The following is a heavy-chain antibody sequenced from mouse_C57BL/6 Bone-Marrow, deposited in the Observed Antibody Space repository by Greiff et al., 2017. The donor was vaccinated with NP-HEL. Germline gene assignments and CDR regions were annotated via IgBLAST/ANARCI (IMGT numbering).Heavy chain of an antibody. D-gene: IGHD2-2*01. Sequence: VMLVESGPGLVAPSQSLSITCTVSGFSLTSYAISWVRQPPGKGLEWLGVIWTGGGTNYNSAPKSRLSISKDNSKSPVFLKMNSLQTDDTARYYCARKGYGYDVGYYAMDYWGKGTSVTVSA. CDR3: ARKGYGYDVGYYAMDY. V-gene: IGHV2-9-1*01. CDR1: GFSLTSYA. CDR2: IWTGGGT. J-gene: IGHJ4*01.